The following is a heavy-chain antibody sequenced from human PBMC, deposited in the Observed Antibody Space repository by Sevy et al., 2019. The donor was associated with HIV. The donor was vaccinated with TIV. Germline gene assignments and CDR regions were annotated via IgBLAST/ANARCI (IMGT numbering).Heavy chain of an antibody. J-gene: IGHJ6*02. CDR3: AKSGIEAAGTPDYYYYGMDV. CDR2: ISWDGGST. D-gene: IGHD6-13*01. V-gene: IGHV3-43*01. CDR1: GFTFDDYT. Sequence: GGSLRLSCAASGFTFDDYTMHWVRQAPGKGLEWVSLISWDGGSTYHADSVKGRFTISRDNSKNSLYLQMNSLRTEDTALYYCAKSGIEAAGTPDYYYYGMDVWGPGTTVTVSS.